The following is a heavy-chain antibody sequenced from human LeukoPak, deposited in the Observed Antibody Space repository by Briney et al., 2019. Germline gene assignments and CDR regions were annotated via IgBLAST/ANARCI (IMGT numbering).Heavy chain of an antibody. CDR2: IYYSGLT. CDR1: GGSISSYY. D-gene: IGHD6-6*01. Sequence: SETLSLTCTVPGGSISSYYYNWIRQPPGKGLEWTGYIYYSGLTNYTPSLESRVTISVDTSKNQFSLRLSSVTAADTAVYYCARSRRGSSYVPYFDYWGQGTLVTVSS. V-gene: IGHV4-59*08. CDR3: ARSRRGSSYVPYFDY. J-gene: IGHJ4*02.